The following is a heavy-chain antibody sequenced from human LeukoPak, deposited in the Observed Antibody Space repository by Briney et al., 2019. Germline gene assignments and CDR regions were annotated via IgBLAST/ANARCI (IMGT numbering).Heavy chain of an antibody. D-gene: IGHD1-26*01. Sequence: GASVKVSCKASGYTFTSYAMHWVRQAPGQRLEWMGWINAGNGYTKSSQKFQGRVTITRDTSATTAYMELSSLRSEDTAVYYCARGGYSGSSSFDYWGQGTLVTVSS. CDR1: GYTFTSYA. J-gene: IGHJ4*02. CDR3: ARGGYSGSSSFDY. V-gene: IGHV1-3*01. CDR2: INAGNGYT.